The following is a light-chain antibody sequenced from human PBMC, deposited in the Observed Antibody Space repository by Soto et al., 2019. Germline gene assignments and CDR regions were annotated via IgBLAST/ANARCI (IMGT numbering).Light chain of an antibody. CDR3: QQYGSSPKIT. Sequence: VMTQSPATLSVSPGERATLSCRASQSVDISLAWYQQKPGQAPRLLIYGASNRATGIPDRFSGSGSGTDFTLTISRLEPEDFAVYYCQQYGSSPKITFGPGTKVDIK. J-gene: IGKJ3*01. CDR2: GAS. V-gene: IGKV3-20*01. CDR1: QSVDIS.